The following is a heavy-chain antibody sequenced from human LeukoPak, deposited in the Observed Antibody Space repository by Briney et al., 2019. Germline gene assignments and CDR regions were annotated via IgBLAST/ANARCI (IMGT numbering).Heavy chain of an antibody. CDR1: GYTFTNYA. CDR2: INTNTGNP. J-gene: IGHJ4*02. CDR3: ARDARPLLYPRSSFDY. Sequence: GASVKVSCKASGYTFTNYAMNWVRQAPGQGLEWMGWINTNTGNPTYAQGFTGRFVFSLDTSVSTAYLQVSSLKAEDTAVYYCARDARPLLYPRSSFDYWGQGTLVTVSS. D-gene: IGHD3-3*01. V-gene: IGHV7-4-1*02.